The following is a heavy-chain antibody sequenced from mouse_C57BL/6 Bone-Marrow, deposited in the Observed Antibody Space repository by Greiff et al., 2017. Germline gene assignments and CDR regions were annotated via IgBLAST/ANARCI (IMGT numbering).Heavy chain of an antibody. CDR1: GYTFTSYW. CDR2: IDPSDSET. D-gene: IGHD1-1*01. Sequence: VQLQQPGAELVRPGSSVKLSCKASGYTFTSYWMHWVKQRPIQGLEWIGNIDPSDSETHYNQKFKDKATLTVDKSSSTAYMQLSRLTSEDSAVYYCERLYYGSRGLDYWGQGTTLTVSS. V-gene: IGHV1-52*01. CDR3: ERLYYGSRGLDY. J-gene: IGHJ2*01.